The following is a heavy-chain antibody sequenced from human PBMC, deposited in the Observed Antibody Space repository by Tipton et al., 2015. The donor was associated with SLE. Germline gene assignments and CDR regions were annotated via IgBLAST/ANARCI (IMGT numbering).Heavy chain of an antibody. CDR3: ARASGSQDYYYYYMDV. D-gene: IGHD3-10*01. CDR1: GGSITNDNHY. V-gene: IGHV4-61*02. Sequence: TLSLTCRVSGGSITNDNHYWSWIRQPAGKGLEWIGRIYASGSTNYNPSLKSRVTISVDTSKNQFSLKLGSVTAADTAVYYCARASGSQDYYYYYMDVWGKGTTVTVSS. J-gene: IGHJ6*03. CDR2: IYASGST.